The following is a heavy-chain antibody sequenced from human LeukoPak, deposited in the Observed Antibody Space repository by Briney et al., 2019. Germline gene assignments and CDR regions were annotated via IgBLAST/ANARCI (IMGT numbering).Heavy chain of an antibody. CDR2: ISAYNGNT. CDR3: ARTQDVTYYYYYMDV. D-gene: IGHD2-21*02. J-gene: IGHJ6*03. Sequence: ASAKVSCKASGYTFTSYGISWVRQAPGQGLEWMGWISAYNGNTNYAQKLQGRVTMTTDTSTSTAYMELRSLRSDDTAVYYCARTQDVTYYYYYMDVWGKGTTVTVSS. V-gene: IGHV1-18*01. CDR1: GYTFTSYG.